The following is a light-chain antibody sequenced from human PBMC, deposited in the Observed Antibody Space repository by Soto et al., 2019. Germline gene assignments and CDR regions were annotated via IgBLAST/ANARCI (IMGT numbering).Light chain of an antibody. CDR1: QGIAHY. J-gene: IGKJ2*01. CDR3: QQLNSYPRT. CDR2: AAS. V-gene: IGKV1-9*01. Sequence: IQLTQSPSSLSASVGDRVTITCRASQGIAHYLAWYQLKPGQAPKLMIYAASTLQSGVPSRFSGSGSGTDFTLNISSLQPEDFATYYCQQLNSYPRTFGQGTKLDIK.